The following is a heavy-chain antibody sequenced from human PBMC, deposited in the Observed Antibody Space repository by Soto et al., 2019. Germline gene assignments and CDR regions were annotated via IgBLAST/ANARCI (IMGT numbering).Heavy chain of an antibody. CDR2: ISTAGDT. CDR3: ARERDSYSSEWQEFDY. Sequence: EVQLVESGGDLVQPGGSLRLSCAASGFTFSSYDMHWVRQATGKGLEWVSAISTAGDTFYSDSVKGQFTISRENARNSLYLQVNSLRAEDTAIYYCARERDSYSSEWQEFDYWGQGTLVTVSS. V-gene: IGHV3-13*01. CDR1: GFTFSSYD. D-gene: IGHD6-19*01. J-gene: IGHJ4*02.